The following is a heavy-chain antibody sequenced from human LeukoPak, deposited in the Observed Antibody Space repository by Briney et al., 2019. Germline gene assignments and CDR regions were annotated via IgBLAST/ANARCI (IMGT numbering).Heavy chain of an antibody. CDR1: GFSFSSYA. J-gene: IGHJ4*02. CDR2: TTSDESNK. V-gene: IGHV3-30-3*01. D-gene: IGHD5-18*01. Sequence: GRSLRLSCVASGFSFSSYAMHWGRQAAGKGREWVAITTSDESNKNYADSVKGRFTISRDNSKNTLYLQMNSLRAEDTAVYYCARESGALRGYSFGLWGQGTLVTVSS. CDR3: ARESGALRGYSFGL.